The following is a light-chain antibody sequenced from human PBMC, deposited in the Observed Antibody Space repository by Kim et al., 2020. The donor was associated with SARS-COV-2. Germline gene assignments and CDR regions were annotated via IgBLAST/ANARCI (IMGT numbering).Light chain of an antibody. V-gene: IGLV1-47*01. J-gene: IGLJ1*01. CDR3: AAWDGSLSDLV. CDR1: SSNIGSNY. Sequence: QSVLTQPPSASGTPGQRVTISCSGSSSNIGSNYVYWYQQLPGTAPKLLIYRNSQRPSGVPDRLSASKSGTSASLAISGLRSEDEADYYCAAWDGSLSDLVFGTGTKVTVL. CDR2: RNS.